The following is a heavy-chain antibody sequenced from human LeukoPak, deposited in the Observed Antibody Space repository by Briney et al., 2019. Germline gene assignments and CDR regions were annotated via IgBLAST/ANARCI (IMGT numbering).Heavy chain of an antibody. CDR2: IYYSGST. CDR1: GGSISNGVYY. CDR3: ARDLGGGSFDF. V-gene: IGHV4-31*03. J-gene: IGHJ4*02. Sequence: SQTLSLTCTVSGGSISNGVYYWSWIRQHPGKGLEWIGYIYYSGSTYYSPSLKSRLTMSVDTSKNQFSLKLSSVTAADTAVYYCARDLGGGSFDFWGQGTLVTISS. D-gene: IGHD2-15*01.